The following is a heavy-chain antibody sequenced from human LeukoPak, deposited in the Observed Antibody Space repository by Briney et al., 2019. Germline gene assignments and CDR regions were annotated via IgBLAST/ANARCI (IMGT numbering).Heavy chain of an antibody. V-gene: IGHV3-74*01. D-gene: IGHD2-15*01. Sequence: GGSLRLSCAASGFTFSSYWMPWVRQAPGKGLVWVSRINSDGSSTSYADSVKGRFTISRDNAKNTLYLQMNSLRAEDTAVYYCARAVGRYCSGGSCSVGYGMDVWGQGTTVTVSS. CDR1: GFTFSSYW. CDR2: INSDGSST. J-gene: IGHJ6*02. CDR3: ARAVGRYCSGGSCSVGYGMDV.